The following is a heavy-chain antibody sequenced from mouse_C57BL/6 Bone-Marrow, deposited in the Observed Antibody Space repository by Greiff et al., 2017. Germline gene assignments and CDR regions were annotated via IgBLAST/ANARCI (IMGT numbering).Heavy chain of an antibody. CDR2: INPNNGGT. J-gene: IGHJ4*01. Sequence: EVKLQQPGAELVRPGTSVKLSCKASGYTFTSYWMHWVKQRPGQGLEWIGYINPNNGGTSYNQKFKGKATLTVNKSSSTAYMELRSLTSEDSAVYYCVILGDYWGQGTSVTVSS. CDR1: GYTFTSYW. V-gene: IGHV1-22*01. D-gene: IGHD4-1*01. CDR3: VILGDY.